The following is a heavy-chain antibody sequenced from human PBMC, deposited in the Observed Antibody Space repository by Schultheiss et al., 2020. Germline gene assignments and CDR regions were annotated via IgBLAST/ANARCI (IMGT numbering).Heavy chain of an antibody. CDR1: GFTFSSYG. Sequence: GESLKISCAASGFTFSSYGMHWVRQAPGKGLEWVAVISYDGSNKYYADSVKGRFTISRDNAKNSLYLQMDSLRPEDTAVYYCARELAFTKWYFDLWGRGTLVTVSS. J-gene: IGHJ2*01. V-gene: IGHV3-30*19. CDR3: ARELAFTKWYFDL. CDR2: ISYDGSNK. D-gene: IGHD6-13*01.